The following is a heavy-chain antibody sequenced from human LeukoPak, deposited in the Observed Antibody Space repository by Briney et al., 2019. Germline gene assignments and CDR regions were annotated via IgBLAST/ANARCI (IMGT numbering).Heavy chain of an antibody. Sequence: GGSLRLSCAASGFTSSNAWMSWVRQAPGKGLEWVGRIKSKTDGGTTDYAAPVKGRFTISRDDSKNTLYLQMNSLKTEDTAVYYCTTGLRVGATDDYWGQGTLVTVSS. J-gene: IGHJ4*02. CDR3: TTGLRVGATDDY. CDR2: IKSKTDGGTT. D-gene: IGHD1-26*01. CDR1: GFTSSNAW. V-gene: IGHV3-15*01.